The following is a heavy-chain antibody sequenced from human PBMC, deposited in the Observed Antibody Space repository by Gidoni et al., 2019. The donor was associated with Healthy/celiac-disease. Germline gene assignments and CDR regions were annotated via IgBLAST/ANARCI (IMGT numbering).Heavy chain of an antibody. CDR1: GFTFSSYA. CDR2: ISYDGSNK. D-gene: IGHD3-22*01. J-gene: IGHJ3*02. Sequence: QVQLVESGGGVVQPGRSLRLSCAASGFTFSSYAMHWVRQAPGKGLEWVAVISYDGSNKYYADSVKGRFTISRDNSKNTLYLQMNSLRAEDTAVYYCAADRDKDAFDIWGQGTMVTVSS. V-gene: IGHV3-30-3*01. CDR3: AADRDKDAFDI.